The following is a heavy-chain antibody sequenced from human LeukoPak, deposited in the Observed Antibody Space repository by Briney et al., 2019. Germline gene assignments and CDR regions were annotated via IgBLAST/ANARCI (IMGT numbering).Heavy chain of an antibody. Sequence: SETLSLTCTVSGGSISSGSYYWSWIRQPAGKGLGWIGYIYYSGSTNYNPSLKSRVTISVDTSKNQFSLKLSSVTAADTAVYYCARDRGYGQQLVHWFDPWGQGTLVTVSS. CDR2: IYYSGST. CDR1: GGSISSGSYY. J-gene: IGHJ5*02. D-gene: IGHD6-13*01. CDR3: ARDRGYGQQLVHWFDP. V-gene: IGHV4-61*10.